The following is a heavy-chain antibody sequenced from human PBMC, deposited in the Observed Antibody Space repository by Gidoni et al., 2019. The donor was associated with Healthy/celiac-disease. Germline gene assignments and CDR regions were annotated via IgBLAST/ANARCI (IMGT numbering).Heavy chain of an antibody. CDR3: AREPRYCSSTSCPQSMDV. CDR1: GFTFSSYG. V-gene: IGHV3-33*01. CDR2: IWYDGSNK. Sequence: QVQLVESGGGVVQPGRSLRLSCAASGFTFSSYGMHWVRQAPGKGLEWVAVIWYDGSNKYYADSVKGRFTISRDNSKNTLYLQMNSLRAEDTAVYYCAREPRYCSSTSCPQSMDVWGQGTTVTVSS. D-gene: IGHD2-2*01. J-gene: IGHJ6*02.